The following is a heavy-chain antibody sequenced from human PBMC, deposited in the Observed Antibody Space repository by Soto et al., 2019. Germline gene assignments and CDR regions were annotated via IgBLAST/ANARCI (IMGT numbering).Heavy chain of an antibody. J-gene: IGHJ5*02. V-gene: IGHV4-31*03. CDR3: AREFDTSGWTSGMQHDWFDH. D-gene: IGHD3-22*01. CDR1: GDSISSGGYY. Sequence: PSETLSLTCSVSGDSISSGGYYWSWIRQSPGKGLEWIGNIYYSGSTYYNPSLTSRLTMSVDTSKNQFSLQLGSVTAADTAVYYCAREFDTSGWTSGMQHDWFDHWGQGTLVTVSS. CDR2: IYYSGST.